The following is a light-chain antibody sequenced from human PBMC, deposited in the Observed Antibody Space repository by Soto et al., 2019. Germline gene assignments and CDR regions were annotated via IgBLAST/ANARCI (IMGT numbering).Light chain of an antibody. CDR2: LGS. Sequence: DIVMTQSPLSLPVTPGEPASISCRSSQSLLHSNGYNYLDWYLQKPGQSPQLLIYLGSNRASGVDEXXSGSGSGTDFTLKISRVEAEDVGVYYCMQALQTPLTFGGGTKVEIK. V-gene: IGKV2-28*01. CDR1: QSLLHSNGYNY. CDR3: MQALQTPLT. J-gene: IGKJ4*01.